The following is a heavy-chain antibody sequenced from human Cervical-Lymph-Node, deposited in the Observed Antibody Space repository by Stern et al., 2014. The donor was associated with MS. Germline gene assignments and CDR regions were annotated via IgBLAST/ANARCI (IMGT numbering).Heavy chain of an antibody. J-gene: IGHJ4*02. CDR3: ARDRANYGVFDY. D-gene: IGHD4-17*01. V-gene: IGHV1-18*01. CDR1: GYTFTDYG. Sequence: QVQLVESGGGVKKPGASVKVSCKTSGYTFTDYGVTWVRLAPGQGLEWMGWISGQNGVRNDARKFQDRVTKTTDTSTNTAYLELRSLRADDTAIDYCARDRANYGVFDYWGQGSRVTVSA. CDR2: ISGQNGVR.